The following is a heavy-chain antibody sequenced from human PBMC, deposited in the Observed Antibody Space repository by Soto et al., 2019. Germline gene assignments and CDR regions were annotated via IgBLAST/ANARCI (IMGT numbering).Heavy chain of an antibody. Sequence: GGSLRLSCAASGFTFSSYAMSWVRQAPGKGLEWVSAISGSGGSTYYADSVKGRFTISRDNSKNTLYLQMNSLRAKDTAVYYCAKGYGDYDDAFDIWGQGTMVTVSS. CDR1: GFTFSSYA. CDR3: AKGYGDYDDAFDI. D-gene: IGHD4-17*01. CDR2: ISGSGGST. J-gene: IGHJ3*02. V-gene: IGHV3-23*01.